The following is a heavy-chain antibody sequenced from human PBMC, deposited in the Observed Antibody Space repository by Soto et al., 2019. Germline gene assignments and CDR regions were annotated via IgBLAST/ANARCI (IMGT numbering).Heavy chain of an antibody. D-gene: IGHD2-15*01. Sequence: GGSLRLSCAASGFTFSSYGMHWVRQAPGKGLEWVAVIWYDGSNKYYADSVKGRFAISRDSSKNTLYLQMNSLRAEDTAVYYCARDEGYCSGGSCYGALGAFDIWGQGTMVTVSS. CDR3: ARDEGYCSGGSCYGALGAFDI. CDR2: IWYDGSNK. V-gene: IGHV3-33*01. CDR1: GFTFSSYG. J-gene: IGHJ3*02.